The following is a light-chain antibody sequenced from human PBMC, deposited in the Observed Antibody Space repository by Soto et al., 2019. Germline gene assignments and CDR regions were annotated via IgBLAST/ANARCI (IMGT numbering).Light chain of an antibody. V-gene: IGKV3-11*01. J-gene: IGKJ5*01. CDR1: QSVSSY. Sequence: EIVFTHSPATRTLSPGERATLSCRASQSVSSYLAWYQQRPGQAPRLLIFDTSNRATDIPARFSGSGSGTDFTLTISGLEPEDFAVYYCQQRTNRPPITFGQGTRLEIK. CDR2: DTS. CDR3: QQRTNRPPIT.